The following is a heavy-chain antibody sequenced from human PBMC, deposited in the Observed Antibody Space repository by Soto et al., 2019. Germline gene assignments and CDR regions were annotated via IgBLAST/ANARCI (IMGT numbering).Heavy chain of an antibody. J-gene: IGHJ4*02. CDR1: GYTFTSYG. CDR3: ARDLCSGGSCYPEFDY. V-gene: IGHV1-18*01. D-gene: IGHD2-15*01. Sequence: QVQLVQSGAEVKKPGASVKVSCKASGYTFTSYGISWVRQAPGQGLEWMGWISAYNGNTNYAQKLQGRVTMTTDTSTSTAYLELRSLRSDDTAVYYCARDLCSGGSCYPEFDYWGQGTLVTVSS. CDR2: ISAYNGNT.